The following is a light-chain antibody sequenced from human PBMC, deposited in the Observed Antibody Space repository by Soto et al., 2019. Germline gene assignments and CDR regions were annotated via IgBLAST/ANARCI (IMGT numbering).Light chain of an antibody. J-gene: IGLJ2*01. Sequence: QSALTQPPSASGSPGRSVTISCTGTSSDIGGYNFVSWYQQHPGKAPKLMIDEVNKRPSGVPDRFSGSKSGNTASLTVSGLQAEDEADYYCSSYADTNNLVFGGGTKLTVL. V-gene: IGLV2-8*01. CDR3: SSYADTNNLV. CDR2: EVN. CDR1: SSDIGGYNF.